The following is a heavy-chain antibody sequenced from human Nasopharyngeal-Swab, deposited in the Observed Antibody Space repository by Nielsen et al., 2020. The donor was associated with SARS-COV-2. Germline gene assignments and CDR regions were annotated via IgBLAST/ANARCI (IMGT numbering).Heavy chain of an antibody. Sequence: WIRQPPGKGLEWVGRIKSKTDGGTTDYAAPVKGRFTISRDDSKSIAYLQMNSLKTEDTAVYYCTRHLGYCSGGSCYSVDAFDIWGQGTMVTVSS. CDR2: IKSKTDGGTT. J-gene: IGHJ3*02. V-gene: IGHV3-15*01. CDR3: TRHLGYCSGGSCYSVDAFDI. D-gene: IGHD2-15*01.